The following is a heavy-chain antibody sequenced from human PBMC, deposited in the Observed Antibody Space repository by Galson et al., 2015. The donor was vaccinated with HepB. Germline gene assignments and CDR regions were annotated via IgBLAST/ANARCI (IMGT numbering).Heavy chain of an antibody. D-gene: IGHD5-12*01. CDR2: ISADGTKR. CDR3: ARAQWLRDFDY. Sequence: SLRLSCAASTLILWKYAMTWVRQAPGKGLEWVSVISADGTKRHYADSVRGRFTISRDNAKNSLYLQMNSLRAEDTAVYYCARAQWLRDFDYWGQGTLVTVSS. J-gene: IGHJ4*02. CDR1: TLILWKYA. V-gene: IGHV3-21*01.